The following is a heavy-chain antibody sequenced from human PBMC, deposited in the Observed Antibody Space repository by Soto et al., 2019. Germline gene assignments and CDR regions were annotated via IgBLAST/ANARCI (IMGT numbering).Heavy chain of an antibody. J-gene: IGHJ4*02. V-gene: IGHV1-46*01. CDR1: GDTFTDYY. CDR2: VNPSGGHT. CDR3: ARGGHVVVVPAALDY. Sequence: QVQLMQSGAEVKKPGALVKVSCKASGDTFTDYYIHWVRQAPGQGLEWMGTVNPSGGHTTYAQHFLGRVTMTRDTSTFTLYLELPSLTSDDTAIYYCARGGHVVVVPAALDYWGQGTLVTVSS. D-gene: IGHD2-21*02.